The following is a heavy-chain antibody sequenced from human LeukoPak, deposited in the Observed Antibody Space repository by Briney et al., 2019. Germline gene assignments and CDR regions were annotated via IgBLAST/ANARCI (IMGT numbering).Heavy chain of an antibody. J-gene: IGHJ4*02. D-gene: IGHD3-22*01. CDR3: ARDRYYDSSGYFVFDH. CDR2: IIPIFGTA. Sequence: GASVKVSCKASGGTFSSYAISWVRQAPGQGLEWMGRIIPIFGTANYAQKFQGRVTITTDESTSTAYMELSSLRSEDTAVYYCARDRYYDSSGYFVFDHWGQGTLVTVSS. CDR1: GGTFSSYA. V-gene: IGHV1-69*05.